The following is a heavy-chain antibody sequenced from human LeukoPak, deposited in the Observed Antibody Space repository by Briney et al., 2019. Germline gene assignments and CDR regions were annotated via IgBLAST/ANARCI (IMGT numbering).Heavy chain of an antibody. CDR2: ISSSSSYI. J-gene: IGHJ4*02. CDR3: AREASSRGDSFDY. D-gene: IGHD6-13*01. Sequence: GRSLRLSCAASGFTFSSYSMNWVRQAPGKGLEWVSSISSSSSYIYYADSVKGRFTISRDNAKNSLYLQMNSLRAEDTAVYYCAREASSRGDSFDYWGQGTLVTVSS. CDR1: GFTFSSYS. V-gene: IGHV3-21*01.